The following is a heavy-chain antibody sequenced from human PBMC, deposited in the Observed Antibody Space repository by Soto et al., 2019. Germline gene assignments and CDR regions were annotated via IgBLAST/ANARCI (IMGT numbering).Heavy chain of an antibody. D-gene: IGHD3-3*01. V-gene: IGHV3-23*01. CDR2: ISGGGDST. CDR1: GFTFSSYV. Sequence: EVQLLESGGGLVQPGGSLRLSCAASGFTFSSYVMSWVRQAPGKGLEWVSAISGGGDSTYYADSVKGRFTISRDNSKNKLYLQMNSLRAEDAAVYYCAKDPLYYDFWSGYYNWFDPWGQGTLVTVSS. CDR3: AKDPLYYDFWSGYYNWFDP. J-gene: IGHJ5*02.